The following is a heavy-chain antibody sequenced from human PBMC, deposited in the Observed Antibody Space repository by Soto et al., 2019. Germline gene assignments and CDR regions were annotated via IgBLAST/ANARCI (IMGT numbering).Heavy chain of an antibody. CDR2: IYYSGST. CDR3: ARQNEVVAATQDYYYYGMDV. V-gene: IGHV4-39*01. Sequence: QLQLQESGPGLVKPSETLSLTCTVSGGSISSSSYYWGWIRQPPGKGLEWIGSIYYSGSTYYNPSLKSRVTISVDTSKNQFSLKLSSVTAADTAVYYCARQNEVVAATQDYYYYGMDVWGQGTTVTVSS. D-gene: IGHD2-15*01. CDR1: GGSISSSSYY. J-gene: IGHJ6*02.